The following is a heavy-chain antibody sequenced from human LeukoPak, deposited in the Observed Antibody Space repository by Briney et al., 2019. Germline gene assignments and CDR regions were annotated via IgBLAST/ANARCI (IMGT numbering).Heavy chain of an antibody. V-gene: IGHV3-21*01. CDR2: IISSSSYI. CDR3: ARDWEGTCSSTSCYPGY. CDR1: GVTFSTYS. Sequence: GGSLRLSCAASGVTFSTYSMNWVRQAPGKGLEWVSSIISSSSYIYYADSVKGRFTISRDNAKTSLFLQMNSLRAEDTAVYYCARDWEGTCSSTSCYPGYWGQGTLVTVSS. D-gene: IGHD2-2*01. J-gene: IGHJ4*02.